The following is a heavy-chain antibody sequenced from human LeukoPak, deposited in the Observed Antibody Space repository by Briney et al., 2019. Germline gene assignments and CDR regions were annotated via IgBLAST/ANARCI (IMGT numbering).Heavy chain of an antibody. CDR3: ARDRGPRTGFMVREAYDY. J-gene: IGHJ4*02. D-gene: IGHD3-10*01. CDR1: GFSFSSYW. Sequence: GGSLRLSCASSGFSFSSYWMSWVRQAPGKGLEWVATIRQDGSEKHYVDSVKGRFSISRDNAKNTLFLQMSSLRAEDTAVYYCARDRGPRTGFMVREAYDYWGQGTLVTVSS. V-gene: IGHV3-7*01. CDR2: IRQDGSEK.